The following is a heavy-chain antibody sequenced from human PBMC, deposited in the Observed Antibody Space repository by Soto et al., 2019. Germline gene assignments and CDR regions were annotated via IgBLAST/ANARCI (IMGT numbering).Heavy chain of an antibody. CDR3: ARYILGPYYFDY. CDR1: GFTFSNYA. J-gene: IGHJ4*02. D-gene: IGHD1-1*01. Sequence: PGGSLRLSCSASGFTFSNYAMTWLRQAPGKEPEWVSTILGSGSNTYYPDSVKGRFTISRDNSRNTVDLQLHSLRAEDTALYYCARYILGPYYFDYWGQGTPVTVSS. V-gene: IGHV3-23*01. CDR2: ILGSGSNT.